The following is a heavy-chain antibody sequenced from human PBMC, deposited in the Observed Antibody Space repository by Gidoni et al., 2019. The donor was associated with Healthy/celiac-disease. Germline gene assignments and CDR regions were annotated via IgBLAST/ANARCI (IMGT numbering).Heavy chain of an antibody. CDR2: IWYDGSNK. Sequence: QVQLVESGGGVVQPGRSLRLSCSASGFTFRSYGMHWVRQAPGKGLEWVAVIWYDGSNKYYADSVKGRFTISRDNSKNTLYLQMNSLRAEDTAVYYCARRGRRDGYNCFDYWGQGTLVTVSS. J-gene: IGHJ4*02. CDR1: GFTFRSYG. D-gene: IGHD5-12*01. V-gene: IGHV3-33*01. CDR3: ARRGRRDGYNCFDY.